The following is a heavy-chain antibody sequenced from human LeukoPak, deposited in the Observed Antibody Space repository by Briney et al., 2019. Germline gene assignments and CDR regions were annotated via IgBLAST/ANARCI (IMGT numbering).Heavy chain of an antibody. CDR1: GFTFSTYW. D-gene: IGHD1-26*01. CDR3: AKGPGSYSSSFFDY. Sequence: GGSLRLSCAASGFTFSTYWMAWVRQAPGKGLEWVSAISGSGGSTYYADSVKGRFTISRDNSKNTLYLQMNSLRAEDTAVYYCAKGPGSYSSSFFDYWGQGTLVTVSS. CDR2: ISGSGGST. V-gene: IGHV3-23*01. J-gene: IGHJ4*02.